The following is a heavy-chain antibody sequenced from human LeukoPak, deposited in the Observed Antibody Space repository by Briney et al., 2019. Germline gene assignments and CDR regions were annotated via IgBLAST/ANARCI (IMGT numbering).Heavy chain of an antibody. D-gene: IGHD2-21*02. CDR3: AKGRSDFFAYYYYLDV. CDR2: INPSGGST. CDR1: GYTLTSNY. Sequence: ASVKVSCKASGYTLTSNYIHWVRQAPGQGLEWMGLINPSGGSTTYAQKFQGRVTMTRDTPTSTVYMELTSLRSEDTAVYYCAKGRSDFFAYYYYLDVWGKGTTVTVSS. J-gene: IGHJ6*03. V-gene: IGHV1-46*03.